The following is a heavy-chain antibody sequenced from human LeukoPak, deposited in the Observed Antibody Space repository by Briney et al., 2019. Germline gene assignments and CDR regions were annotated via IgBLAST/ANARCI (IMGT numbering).Heavy chain of an antibody. CDR1: GFTFSSYG. D-gene: IGHD6-19*01. CDR3: AKGHKYSSGWYNQLRYYYYYGMDV. J-gene: IGHJ6*02. V-gene: IGHV3-30*18. Sequence: GGSLRLSCAASGFTFSSYGMHWVRQAPGEGLEWVAVISYDGSNKYYADSVKGRFTISRDNSKNTLYLQMNSLRAEDTAVYYCAKGHKYSSGWYNQLRYYYYYGMDVWGQGTTVTVSS. CDR2: ISYDGSNK.